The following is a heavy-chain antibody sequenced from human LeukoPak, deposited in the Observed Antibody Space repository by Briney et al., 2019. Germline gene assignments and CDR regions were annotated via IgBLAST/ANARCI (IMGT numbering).Heavy chain of an antibody. CDR2: ISSSGSHT. CDR1: GFSFSDYY. V-gene: IGHV3-11*03. J-gene: IGHJ4*02. CDR3: ARHPDGSLSLDY. D-gene: IGHD1-26*01. Sequence: PGGSLRLSCVASGFSFSDYYMSWIRQAPGEGLEWVSYISSSGSHTNYADSVTGRFTISRNNAKKSLHLQMNSLRAEDTAAYYCARHPDGSLSLDYWGQGTLVTVSS.